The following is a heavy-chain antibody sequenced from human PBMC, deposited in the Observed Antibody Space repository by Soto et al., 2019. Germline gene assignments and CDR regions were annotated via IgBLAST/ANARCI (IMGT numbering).Heavy chain of an antibody. CDR1: GGSISSGGYY. CDR2: NYYSGIT. J-gene: IGHJ6*02. D-gene: IGHD6-6*01. CDR3: ARGSSMAGLYYGMDV. V-gene: IGHV4-31*01. Sequence: QVQLQESGPGLVKPSQTLSLTCTVSGGSISSGGYYWTWIRQHPGKGLEWIGYNYYSGITYYNPSPKSLVIISLDTSKNQFSLKPSSVTAADTAVYSCARGSSMAGLYYGMDVWGQGTTVTVS.